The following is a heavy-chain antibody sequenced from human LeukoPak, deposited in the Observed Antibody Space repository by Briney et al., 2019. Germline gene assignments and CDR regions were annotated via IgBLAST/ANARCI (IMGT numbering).Heavy chain of an antibody. CDR3: ASSWYYYMAV. J-gene: IGHJ6*03. V-gene: IGHV3-48*03. CDR2: ISVSGTTI. CDR1: GFTFSDYE. Sequence: QPGGSLRLSCAASGFTFSDYEMNWVRQAPGKGLEWLSHISVSGTTIHYADSVKGRFTISRDNAKNSVYLQMTSLRAEDTAVYYCASSWYYYMAVWGKGTTVTVSS.